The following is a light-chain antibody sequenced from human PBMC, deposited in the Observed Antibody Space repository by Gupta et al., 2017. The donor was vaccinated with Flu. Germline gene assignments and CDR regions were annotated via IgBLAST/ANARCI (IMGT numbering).Light chain of an antibody. V-gene: IGKV4-1*01. Sequence: SLGERATINCKSSQSVLYDSTKKDYLSGYQQQKGQHPKLLITWATTRGAGGPDRCSASGSGTEDTPTKASLEDEEVAGDYCLKHYEVTFTFGRGTKVEIK. CDR3: LKHYEVTFT. J-gene: IGKJ4*01. CDR1: QSVLYDSTKKDY. CDR2: WAT.